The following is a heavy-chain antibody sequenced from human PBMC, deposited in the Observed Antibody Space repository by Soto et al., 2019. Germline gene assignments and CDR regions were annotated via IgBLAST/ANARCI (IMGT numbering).Heavy chain of an antibody. CDR3: ARVMAAPGSYYFDY. CDR1: GYTFTSYG. CDR2: ISGSNGNT. D-gene: IGHD6-13*01. Sequence: QVQLVQSGAEVKKPGASVKVSCKASGYTFTSYGWVRQAPGQGLGWMGWISGSNGNTNYAQKLQGRVTMTTDTSTSTAYMELRSLRSDDTAVYYCARVMAAPGSYYFDYWGQGTLVTVSS. V-gene: IGHV1-18*01. J-gene: IGHJ4*02.